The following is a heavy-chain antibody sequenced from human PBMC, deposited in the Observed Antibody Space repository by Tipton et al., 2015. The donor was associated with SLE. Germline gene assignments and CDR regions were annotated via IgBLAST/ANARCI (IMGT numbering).Heavy chain of an antibody. D-gene: IGHD6-13*01. J-gene: IGHJ6*02. CDR3: ARDRRDSSPLLGYYYGMDV. CDR2: IYYSGST. CDR1: GGSISSGSYY. Sequence: LRLSCTVSGGSISSGSYYWGWIRQPPGKGLEWIGSIYYSGSTYYNPSLKSRVTISVDTSKNQFSLKLSSVTAADTAVYYCARDRRDSSPLLGYYYGMDVWGQGTTVTVSS. V-gene: IGHV4-39*07.